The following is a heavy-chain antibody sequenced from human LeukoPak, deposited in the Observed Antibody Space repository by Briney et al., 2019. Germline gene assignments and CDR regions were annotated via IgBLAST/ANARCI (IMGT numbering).Heavy chain of an antibody. CDR1: GGSFSGYY. V-gene: IGHV4-34*01. Sequence: PSETLSLTCAVYGGSFSGYYWSWIRQPPGKGLEWIGEINHSGSTNYNPSLESRVTISVDTSKNQFSLKLSSVTAADTAVYYCARSLRDTHYYDSSGYYPGDYWGQGTLVTVSS. CDR3: ARSLRDTHYYDSSGYYPGDY. D-gene: IGHD3-22*01. J-gene: IGHJ4*02. CDR2: INHSGST.